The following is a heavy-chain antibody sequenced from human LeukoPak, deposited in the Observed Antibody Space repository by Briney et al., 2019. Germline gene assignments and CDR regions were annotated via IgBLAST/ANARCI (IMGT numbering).Heavy chain of an antibody. CDR2: VDHTGST. CDR1: DDSITMYY. CDR3: ARGRVSSSTWYSTYYYFFYMDF. Sequence: PSETLSLTCTVSDDSITMYYWTWIRQPPGRGLEWIGYVDHTGSTKFNPSLNGRVSISRDTSNNFFSLRLRSVTAADTAVYFCARGRVSSSTWYSTYYYFFYMDFWGKGTTVTVSS. J-gene: IGHJ6*03. D-gene: IGHD4-11*01. V-gene: IGHV4-59*01.